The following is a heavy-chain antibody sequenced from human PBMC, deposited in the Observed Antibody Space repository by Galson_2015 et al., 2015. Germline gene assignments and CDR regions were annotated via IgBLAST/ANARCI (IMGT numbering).Heavy chain of an antibody. Sequence: SLRLSCAASGFTFSSHEMNWVRQAPGKGLEWVSYISSSGSTIYYAESVKGRLTISRDNAKNSLYLQMNSLRAEDTAVYYCATHPQVSGYWGQGTLVTVSS. CDR2: ISSSGSTI. D-gene: IGHD1-14*01. CDR3: ATHPQVSGY. V-gene: IGHV3-48*03. CDR1: GFTFSSHE. J-gene: IGHJ4*02.